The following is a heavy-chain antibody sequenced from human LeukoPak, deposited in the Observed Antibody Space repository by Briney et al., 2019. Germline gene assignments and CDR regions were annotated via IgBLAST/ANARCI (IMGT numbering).Heavy chain of an antibody. CDR1: GFTFSSYA. J-gene: IGHJ4*02. CDR3: AKVASLCTSTSCVRGGFDY. V-gene: IGHV3-23*01. CDR2: LSGSGGNT. Sequence: GGSLRLSCAASGFTFSSYAMSWVRQAPGKGLEWVSALSGSGGNTYYADSVKGRFTISRDNSKNTLSLQMNSLRAEDTAGYYCAKVASLCTSTSCVRGGFDYWGQGTLVTVSS. D-gene: IGHD2-2*01.